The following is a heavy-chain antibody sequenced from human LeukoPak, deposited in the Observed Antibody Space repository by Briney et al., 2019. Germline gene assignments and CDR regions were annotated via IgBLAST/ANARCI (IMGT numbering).Heavy chain of an antibody. CDR2: ITGSGGST. CDR3: AKSLGMDV. CDR1: GFTFSTYA. Sequence: GGSLRLSCAASGFTFSTYAMSWVRQAPGKGLKWVSVITGSGGSTYYADSVKGRFTISRDNSKNTLYLQMNSLRAEDTAVYYCAKSLGMDVWGQGTTVTVSS. J-gene: IGHJ6*02. V-gene: IGHV3-23*01.